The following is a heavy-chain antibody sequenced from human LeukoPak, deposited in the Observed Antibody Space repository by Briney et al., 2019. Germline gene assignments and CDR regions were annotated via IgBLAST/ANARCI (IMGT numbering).Heavy chain of an antibody. J-gene: IGHJ4*02. CDR2: ISSSGSTI. CDR1: GFTFSDYY. CDR3: ARDSLESYYYGSGYYFDY. D-gene: IGHD3-10*01. Sequence: GGSLRLSCAASGFTFSDYYMSWIRQAPGKGLEWVSYISSSGSTIYYADSVKGRFTISRDNAKNSLYLQMNSLRAEDTAVYYCARDSLESYYYGSGYYFDYWGQGTLVTVSS. V-gene: IGHV3-11*01.